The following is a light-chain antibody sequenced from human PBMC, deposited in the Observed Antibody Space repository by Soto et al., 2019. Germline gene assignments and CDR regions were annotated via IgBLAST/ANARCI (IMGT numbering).Light chain of an antibody. CDR2: EVS. V-gene: IGLV2-8*01. CDR3: SSYAGSNNLGV. CDR1: SRDVGGYNY. J-gene: IGLJ1*01. Sequence: SVLTQPPSASGSPGQSVPISCTGTSRDVGGYNYVSWYQQHPGKAPKLMIYEVSKRPSGVPDRFSGSKSGNTASLTVSGLQAEDEADYYCSSYAGSNNLGVFGTGTKVTVL.